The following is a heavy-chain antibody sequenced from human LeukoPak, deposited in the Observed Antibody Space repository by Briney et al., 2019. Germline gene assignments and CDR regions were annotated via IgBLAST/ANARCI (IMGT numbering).Heavy chain of an antibody. CDR3: ARIGYCSSTSCYTVPYWYFDL. CDR2: ISANNGNT. Sequence: ASVKVSCKASGYTFTSYGISWVRQSPGQGLEWMGWISANNGNTNYAQKFQGRVTITADESTSTAYMELSSLRSEDTAVYYCARIGYCSSTSCYTVPYWYFDLWGRGTLVTVSS. D-gene: IGHD2-2*02. V-gene: IGHV1-18*01. J-gene: IGHJ2*01. CDR1: GYTFTSYG.